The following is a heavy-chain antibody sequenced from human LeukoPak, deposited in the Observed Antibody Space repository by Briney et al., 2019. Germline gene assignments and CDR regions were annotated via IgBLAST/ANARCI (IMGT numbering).Heavy chain of an antibody. V-gene: IGHV3-30-3*01. Sequence: PGGSLRLSCAASGFTFSSYWMHWVRQAPGKGLEWVAVISYDGSNKYYADSVKGRFTISRDNSKNTLYLQMNSLRAEDTAVYYCWQWLATLDYWGQGTLVTVSS. CDR3: WQWLATLDY. J-gene: IGHJ4*02. CDR2: ISYDGSNK. D-gene: IGHD6-19*01. CDR1: GFTFSSYW.